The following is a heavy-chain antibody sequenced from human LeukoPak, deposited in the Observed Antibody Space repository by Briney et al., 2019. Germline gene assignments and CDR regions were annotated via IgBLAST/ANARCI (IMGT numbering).Heavy chain of an antibody. CDR2: IKQDGSEK. Sequence: GGSLRLSCAASGFTLSNYWMSWVRQGPGKGLEWVANIKQDGSEKYYVDSVKGRFTISRDNAKNSPHLQMNSLRAEDTAVYYCARVVGYCSGGSCYPRDYWGQGTLVTVSS. CDR1: GFTLSNYW. D-gene: IGHD2-15*01. V-gene: IGHV3-7*05. J-gene: IGHJ4*02. CDR3: ARVVGYCSGGSCYPRDY.